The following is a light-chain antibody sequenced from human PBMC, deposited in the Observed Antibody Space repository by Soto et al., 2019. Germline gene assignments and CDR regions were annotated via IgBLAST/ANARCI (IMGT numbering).Light chain of an antibody. J-gene: IGKJ4*01. Sequence: DIQMSQSPSSLSASVGDRVTITCRASQSISSYLKWYQEKPAKAPKLLIYAASSLLSGVPSRFSGSGSGTDFTLTISSLQPEDFATYYCQHSYSTPLTFGGGTKVDSK. CDR1: QSISSY. V-gene: IGKV1-39*01. CDR2: AAS. CDR3: QHSYSTPLT.